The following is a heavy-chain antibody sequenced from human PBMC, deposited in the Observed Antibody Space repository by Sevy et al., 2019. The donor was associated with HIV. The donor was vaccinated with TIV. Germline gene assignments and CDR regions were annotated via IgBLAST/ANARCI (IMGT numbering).Heavy chain of an antibody. CDR1: GGSISSYY. CDR2: IYYSGST. D-gene: IGHD3-3*01. CDR3: ARHPGDFWRGFIFDY. J-gene: IGHJ4*02. Sequence: SETLSLTCTVSGGSISSYYWSWIRQPPGKGLEWIGYIYYSGSTNYNPSLKSRVTISVDTSKNQFSLKLSSVTAADTAVYYCARHPGDFWRGFIFDYRGQGTLVTVSS. V-gene: IGHV4-59*08.